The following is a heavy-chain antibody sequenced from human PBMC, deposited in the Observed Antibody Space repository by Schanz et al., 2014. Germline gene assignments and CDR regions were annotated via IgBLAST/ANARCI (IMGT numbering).Heavy chain of an antibody. CDR1: GFTFSSYG. D-gene: IGHD3-10*01. CDR3: AKDQLANYRGSGYNWFDP. Sequence: QVQLVESGGGVVQPGGSLRLSCAASGFTFSSYGMHWVRQAPGKGLEWVTFIRFDGSDKYYADSVKGRFSVSTDNSKNALYMQMNSLRADDKAVYYCAKDQLANYRGSGYNWFDPWGQGTLVTVSS. CDR2: IRFDGSDK. V-gene: IGHV3-30*02. J-gene: IGHJ5*02.